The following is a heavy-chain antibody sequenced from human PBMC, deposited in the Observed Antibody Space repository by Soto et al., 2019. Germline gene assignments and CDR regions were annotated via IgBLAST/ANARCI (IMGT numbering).Heavy chain of an antibody. CDR3: VKDSARTGVGPAVEGENRFDP. CDR2: ISGSGSNT. D-gene: IGHD1-1*01. V-gene: IGHV3-11*06. CDR1: GFTFSDYF. J-gene: IGHJ5*02. Sequence: PGGSLRLSCAASGFTFSDYFMAWIRQAPGKGLEWVSFISGSGSNTKYADSVKGRFTVSRDTAKNSLYLQMNSLRAEDTAVYSCVKDSARTGVGPAVEGENRFDPWGQGTLVTVSS.